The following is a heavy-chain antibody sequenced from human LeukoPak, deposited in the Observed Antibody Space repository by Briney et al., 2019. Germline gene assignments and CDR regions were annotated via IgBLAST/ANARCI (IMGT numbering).Heavy chain of an antibody. CDR2: IYYSGST. Sequence: SETLSLTCTVSGGSISSHYWSWIRQPPGKGLEWIGYIYYSGSTNYNPSLKSRVTIPVDTSKNQFSLKLSSVTAADTAVYYCARVGGREDYFDYWGQGTPVTVSS. J-gene: IGHJ4*02. CDR3: ARVGGREDYFDY. D-gene: IGHD2-15*01. CDR1: GGSISSHY. V-gene: IGHV4-59*11.